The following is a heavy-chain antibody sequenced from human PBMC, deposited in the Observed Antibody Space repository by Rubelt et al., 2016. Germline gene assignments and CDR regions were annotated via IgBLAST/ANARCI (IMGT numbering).Heavy chain of an antibody. Sequence: QVQLVQSGAEVKKPGASVKVSCKASGYTFTSYGISWVRQAPGQGLEWMGWISAYDGNTNYAQKIQGRVTMTTDTSTSTAYMEPRSLGSDDTAVYFCAGDQLALYAFDIWGQGTMVTVSS. J-gene: IGHJ3*02. V-gene: IGHV1-18*01. D-gene: IGHD1-1*01. CDR2: ISAYDGNT. CDR3: AGDQLALYAFDI. CDR1: GYTFTSYG.